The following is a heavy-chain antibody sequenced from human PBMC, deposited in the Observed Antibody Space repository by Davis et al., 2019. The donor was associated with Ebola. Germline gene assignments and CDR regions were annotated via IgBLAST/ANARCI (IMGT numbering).Heavy chain of an antibody. CDR2: IRWNGVNS. Sequence: GESLKISCAASGFSFTNYDMHWVRRGPGKGLEWIGFIRWNGVNSYYSDSVKGRFTISRDNSKNTIYLQMNNLRAEETALYYCAKDKVSVAGTYNWFDPWGQGIMVTVSS. J-gene: IGHJ5*02. CDR3: AKDKVSVAGTYNWFDP. V-gene: IGHV3-30*02. D-gene: IGHD6-19*01. CDR1: GFSFTNYD.